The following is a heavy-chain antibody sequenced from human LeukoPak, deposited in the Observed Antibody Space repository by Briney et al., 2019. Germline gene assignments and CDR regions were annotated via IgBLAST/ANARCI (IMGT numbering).Heavy chain of an antibody. Sequence: GGSLRLSCAASGFTSTRYAMTWVRQAPGKGLEWVSTISDTGGFTFYADSVKGRFTISRDNSKNTLYLQMNSLRADDTAVYYCANAPTGTYRFDYWGQGTLVTVSS. CDR3: ANAPTGTYRFDY. V-gene: IGHV3-23*01. J-gene: IGHJ4*02. D-gene: IGHD4-17*01. CDR1: GFTSTRYA. CDR2: ISDTGGFT.